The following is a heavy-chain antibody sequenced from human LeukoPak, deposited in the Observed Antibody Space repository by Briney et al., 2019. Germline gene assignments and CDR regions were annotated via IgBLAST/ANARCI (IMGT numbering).Heavy chain of an antibody. Sequence: LSFTCTVSGGSISSYYWSWIRQAPGKGLEWVSYISSSGSTIYYADSVRGRFTISRDNAKNSLYLQMNSLRAEDTAVYYCARSSSWYFRTWGQGTLVTVSS. CDR1: GGSISSYY. D-gene: IGHD6-13*01. V-gene: IGHV3-11*01. CDR2: ISSSGSTI. CDR3: ARSSSWYFRT. J-gene: IGHJ4*02.